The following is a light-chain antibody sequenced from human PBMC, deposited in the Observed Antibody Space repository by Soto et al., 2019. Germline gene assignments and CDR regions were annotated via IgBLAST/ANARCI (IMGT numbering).Light chain of an antibody. CDR3: QWYSCVIT. CDR2: AAS. Sequence: DIQMTQSPSSLSTSVGDRVTITCRASQGIRNFLAWYQQKPGKVPKLLISAASTLQSGVPSRFSGSGSGTDFTLTITSLHPDDVATYYYQWYSCVITFGQGTRLEIK. CDR1: QGIRNF. J-gene: IGKJ5*01. V-gene: IGKV1-27*01.